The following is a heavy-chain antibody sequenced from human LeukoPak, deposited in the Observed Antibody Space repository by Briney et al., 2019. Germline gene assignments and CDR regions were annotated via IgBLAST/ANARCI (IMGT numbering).Heavy chain of an antibody. Sequence: SETLSLTCTVSGGSISSYYGSWIRQPPGKGLEWIGYIYYSGSTNYNPSLKSQVTISVDMSKNQFSLKLSSVTAADTAVYYCARDRGEAAMVRGGGYYYYGMDAWGQGTTVTVSS. D-gene: IGHD3-10*01. J-gene: IGHJ6*02. CDR1: GGSISSYY. CDR3: ARDRGEAAMVRGGGYYYYGMDA. V-gene: IGHV4-59*01. CDR2: IYYSGST.